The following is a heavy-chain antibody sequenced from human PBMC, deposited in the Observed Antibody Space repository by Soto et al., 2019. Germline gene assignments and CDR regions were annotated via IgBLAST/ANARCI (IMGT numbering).Heavy chain of an antibody. J-gene: IGHJ4*02. CDR3: ARDSGHSTGYYELDY. Sequence: PGGSLRLSCAASGFTVSSNYMSWVRQAPGKGLEWVSVIYSGGSTYYADSVKGRFTISRDNSKNTLYLQMNSLRAEDTAVYFCARDSGHSTGYYELDYWGQGTRVTVSS. CDR1: GFTVSSNY. CDR2: IYSGGST. V-gene: IGHV3-66*01. D-gene: IGHD3-9*01.